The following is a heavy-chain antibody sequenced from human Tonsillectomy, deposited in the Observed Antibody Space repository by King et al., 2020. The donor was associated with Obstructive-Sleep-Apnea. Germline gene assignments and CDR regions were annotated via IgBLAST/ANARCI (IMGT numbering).Heavy chain of an antibody. Sequence: VHLVESGGGLIQPGRSLRLSCTASGFKFDDYAVHWVRQAPGKGLEWVSGVSWRGNSLDYADSVKGRFTVSRDNTKNSLYLQMNRLRPDDTALYYCAKDRGADGNSELDYWGQGTLVTVSS. V-gene: IGHV3-9*01. J-gene: IGHJ4*02. D-gene: IGHD4-23*01. CDR3: AKDRGADGNSELDY. CDR2: VSWRGNSL. CDR1: GFKFDDYA.